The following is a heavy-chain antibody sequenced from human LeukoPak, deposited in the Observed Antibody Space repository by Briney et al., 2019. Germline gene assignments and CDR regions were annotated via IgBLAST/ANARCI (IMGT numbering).Heavy chain of an antibody. CDR3: AREGVTDYYDTSGYSDY. D-gene: IGHD3-22*01. V-gene: IGHV3-21*01. CDR2: ISSSSSYI. J-gene: IGHJ4*02. Sequence: GGSLRLSCAASGFTFSSYSMNLVRQAPGKGLEWVSSISSSSSYIYYADSVKGRFTISRENAKNSLYLQMNSLRAEDTAVYYCAREGVTDYYDTSGYSDYWGQGTLVTVSS. CDR1: GFTFSSYS.